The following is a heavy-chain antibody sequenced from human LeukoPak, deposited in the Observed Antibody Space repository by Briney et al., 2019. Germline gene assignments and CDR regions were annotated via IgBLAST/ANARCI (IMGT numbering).Heavy chain of an antibody. V-gene: IGHV3-21*01. J-gene: IGHJ4*02. D-gene: IGHD2-15*01. CDR3: ARAVGGSGGSRD. CDR2: ISSSSSYI. CDR1: GFTFSNAW. Sequence: KPGGSLRLSCAASGFTFSNAWMSWVRQAPGKGLEWVSSISSSSSYIYYADSVKGRFTISRDNAKNSLYLQMNSLRAEDTAVYYCARAVGGSGGSRDWGQGTLVTVSS.